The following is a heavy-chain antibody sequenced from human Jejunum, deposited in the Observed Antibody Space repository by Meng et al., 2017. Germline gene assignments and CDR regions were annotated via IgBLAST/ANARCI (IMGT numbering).Heavy chain of an antibody. CDR1: GYSFTSSW. V-gene: IGHV5-51*01. CDR3: ARQTSHSSGYYYLDY. J-gene: IGHJ4*02. D-gene: IGHD3-22*01. CDR2: VYPSDSDT. Sequence: GESLKISCKGSGYSFTSSWIGWVRQMPGKGLEWMGIVYPSDSDTRYSPSFQGQVTISADKSISTAYLQWSSLRASDTYMYYCARQTSHSSGYYYLDYWGQGTLVTVSS.